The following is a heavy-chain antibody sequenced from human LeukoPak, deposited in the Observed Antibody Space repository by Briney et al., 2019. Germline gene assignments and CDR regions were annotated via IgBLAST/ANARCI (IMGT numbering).Heavy chain of an antibody. CDR3: ARRIAVAGTLYWYFDL. D-gene: IGHD6-19*01. CDR2: ISYDGSNK. V-gene: IGHV3-30*14. J-gene: IGHJ2*01. CDR1: GFTFSSYA. Sequence: PGGSLRLSCAASGFTFSSYAMHWVRQAPGKGLEWVAVISYDGSNKYYADSVKGRFTISRDNSKNTLYLQMNSLRAEDTAVYYCARRIAVAGTLYWYFDLWGRGTLVTVSS.